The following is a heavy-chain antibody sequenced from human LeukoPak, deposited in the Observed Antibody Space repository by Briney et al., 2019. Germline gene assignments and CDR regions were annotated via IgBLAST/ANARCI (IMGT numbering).Heavy chain of an antibody. CDR2: IDPSDSYS. Sequence: GESLRISCKGSGYSFTTYWITWVRQMPGKGLEWMGRIDPSDSYSNYSPSIQGHVTISADKSISTAYLQWSSLKASDTAMYYCARRNSGWYIDYWGQGTLVTVSS. J-gene: IGHJ4*02. CDR1: GYSFTTYW. V-gene: IGHV5-10-1*01. CDR3: ARRNSGWYIDY. D-gene: IGHD6-19*01.